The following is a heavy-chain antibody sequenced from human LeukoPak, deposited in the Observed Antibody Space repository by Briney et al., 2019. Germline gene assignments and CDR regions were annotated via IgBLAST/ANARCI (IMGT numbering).Heavy chain of an antibody. D-gene: IGHD4-17*01. CDR2: IYSGGST. J-gene: IGHJ4*02. CDR3: ARDNHYGDYLY. Sequence: GGSLRLSCAASGFTVSSNYMSWVRQAPGEGLEWVSVIYSGGSTYYADSGKGRFTISRDNSKNTLYLQMNSLRAEDTAVYYCARDNHYGDYLYWGQGTLVTVSS. V-gene: IGHV3-66*01. CDR1: GFTVSSNY.